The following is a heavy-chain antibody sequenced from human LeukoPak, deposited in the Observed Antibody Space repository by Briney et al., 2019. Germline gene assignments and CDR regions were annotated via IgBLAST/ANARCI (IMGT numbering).Heavy chain of an antibody. Sequence: GGSLRLSCAASGFTVSSNYMSWVRQAPGKGLEWVSVIYSGGSTYYADAVKGRFTISRDNAKNSLYLQLNSLRAEDTAVYYCASQFWWAAVTGTALDCWGQGTLVTVSS. J-gene: IGHJ4*02. V-gene: IGHV3-53*01. CDR3: ASQFWWAAVTGTALDC. CDR1: GFTVSSNY. D-gene: IGHD6-19*01. CDR2: IYSGGST.